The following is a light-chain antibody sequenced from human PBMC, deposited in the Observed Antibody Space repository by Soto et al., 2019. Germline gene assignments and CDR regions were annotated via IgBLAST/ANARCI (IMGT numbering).Light chain of an antibody. CDR1: QSVSSN. CDR2: AAS. V-gene: IGKV3-15*01. J-gene: IGKJ4*01. Sequence: EIVMTQSPATLSVSPGERATLSCRASQSVSSNLAWYQQKPGQAPRLLIYAASTRAIGIPARFSGSGSGTEFTLIISSLQSEDFAVYYCQQYNNWPSLTFGGGTKVEIK. CDR3: QQYNNWPSLT.